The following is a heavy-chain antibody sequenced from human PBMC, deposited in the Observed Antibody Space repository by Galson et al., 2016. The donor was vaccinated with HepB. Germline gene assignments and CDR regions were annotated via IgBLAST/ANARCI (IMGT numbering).Heavy chain of an antibody. J-gene: IGHJ6*02. CDR1: GVSISSGGYY. V-gene: IGHV4-61*08. CDR2: IYYSGST. CDR3: AASRPRYCSGGRCFMDV. D-gene: IGHD2-15*01. Sequence: ETLSLTCTVSGVSISSGGYYWSWIRQPPGKGLEWIGYIYYSGSTNYNPSLKSRVTISVDTSKNQFSLKLRSVTAADTAVYYCAASRPRYCSGGRCFMDVWGQGTTVTVSS.